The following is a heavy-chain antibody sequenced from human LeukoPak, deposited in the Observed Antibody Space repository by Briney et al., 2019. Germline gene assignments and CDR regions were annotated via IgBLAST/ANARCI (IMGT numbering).Heavy chain of an antibody. CDR3: ARDYDTPAVWFDP. V-gene: IGHV4-34*01. Sequence: PSETLSLTCAVYGGSFSGYYWSWIRQPPGKGLEWIGEINHSGSTNYNPSLKSRVTISVDTSKNQFSLKRSSVTAADTAVYYCARDYDTPAVWFDPWGQGTLVTVSS. D-gene: IGHD3-16*01. CDR1: GGSFSGYY. CDR2: INHSGST. J-gene: IGHJ5*02.